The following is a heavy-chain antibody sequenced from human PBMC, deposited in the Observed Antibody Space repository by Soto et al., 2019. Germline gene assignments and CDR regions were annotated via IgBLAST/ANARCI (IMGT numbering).Heavy chain of an antibody. CDR3: ASYGGRPCGGIDY. Sequence: QVQLVQSGAEVKKPGSSVKVSCKASGGTFSSYSINWVRQAPGQGLEWMGEIIPIFGKTNYAQKFQGRVTVTAYASTSTGYLELSSLRSEDTAVYYCASYGGRPCGGIDYWGQGTLVTVSS. CDR1: GGTFSSYS. V-gene: IGHV1-69*01. J-gene: IGHJ4*02. CDR2: IIPIFGKT. D-gene: IGHD1-26*01.